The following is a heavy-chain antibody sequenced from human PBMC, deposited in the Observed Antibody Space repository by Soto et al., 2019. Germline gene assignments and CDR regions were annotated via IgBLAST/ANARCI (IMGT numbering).Heavy chain of an antibody. CDR3: ARDRSYYDSSGSYSPPY. D-gene: IGHD3-22*01. Sequence: GGSLRLSCAASGFTFSSYAMSRVRQAPGKGLEWVSAISGSAATTHFADSVKGRFTISRDNSKNTLYLQMNSLRAEDTAVYYCARDRSYYDSSGSYSPPYWGQGTLVTVSS. CDR1: GFTFSSYA. J-gene: IGHJ4*02. V-gene: IGHV3-23*01. CDR2: ISGSAATT.